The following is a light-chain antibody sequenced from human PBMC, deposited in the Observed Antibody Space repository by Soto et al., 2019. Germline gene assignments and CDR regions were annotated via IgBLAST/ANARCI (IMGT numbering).Light chain of an antibody. CDR3: SSYTNINTRACV. J-gene: IGLJ1*01. Sequence: QSVLTQPASVSGSPGQSITISCTVTSGDIGSYNRVSWYQQHPGKAPKLIIYEVTDRPSGVSNRFSGSKSGNTASLTISGLQAEDEAEDYCSSYTNINTRACVFGTGTKLTVL. V-gene: IGLV2-14*01. CDR2: EVT. CDR1: SGDIGSYNR.